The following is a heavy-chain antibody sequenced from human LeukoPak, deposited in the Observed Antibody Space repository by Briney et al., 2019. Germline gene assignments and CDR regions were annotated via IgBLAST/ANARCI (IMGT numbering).Heavy chain of an antibody. V-gene: IGHV3-23*01. CDR2: ISDSGGST. CDR1: GFTFSSYA. Sequence: GGSLRLSCAASGFTFSSYAMSWVRQAPGKGLEWVSAISDSGGSTYYADSVKGRFNISRDNSKNTLYLQMNSLRAEDTAVYYCAKDGIVVVPAASKCSYKDVWGKGTTVTVSS. J-gene: IGHJ6*03. D-gene: IGHD2-2*01. CDR3: AKDGIVVVPAASKCSYKDV.